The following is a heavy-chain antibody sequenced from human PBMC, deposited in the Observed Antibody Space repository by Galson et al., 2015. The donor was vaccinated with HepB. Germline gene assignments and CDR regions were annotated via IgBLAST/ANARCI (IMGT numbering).Heavy chain of an antibody. CDR1: GYTFTSYG. Sequence: SCKASGYTFTSYGISWVRQAPGQGLEWMGWISAYNGNTNYAQKLQGRVTMTTDTSTSTAYMELRSLRSDDTAVYYCARDLDPGVASRPNWFDPWGQGTLVTVSS. CDR3: ARDLDPGVASRPNWFDP. D-gene: IGHD2-15*01. CDR2: ISAYNGNT. J-gene: IGHJ5*02. V-gene: IGHV1-18*04.